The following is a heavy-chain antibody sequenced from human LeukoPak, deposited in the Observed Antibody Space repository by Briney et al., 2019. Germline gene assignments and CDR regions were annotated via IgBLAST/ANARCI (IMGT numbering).Heavy chain of an antibody. J-gene: IGHJ1*01. CDR3: AGGGHYDSSGYHLSEYFQH. V-gene: IGHV1-69*05. CDR1: GGTFSSYA. CDR2: IIPIFGTA. D-gene: IGHD3-22*01. Sequence: ASVKVPCKASGGTFSSYAISWVRQAPGQGLEWMGGIIPIFGTANYAQKFQGRVTITTDESTSTAYMELSSLRSEDTAVYYCAGGGHYDSSGYHLSEYFQHWGQGTLVTVSS.